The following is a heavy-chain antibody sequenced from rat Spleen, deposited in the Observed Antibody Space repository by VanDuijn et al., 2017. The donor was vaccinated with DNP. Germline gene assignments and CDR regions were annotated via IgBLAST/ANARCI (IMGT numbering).Heavy chain of an antibody. J-gene: IGHJ4*01. Sequence: EVQLVESGGGLVQPGRSLKLSCLASGFTFSNYGMNWIRQAPGKGLEWVASISSSSSYIYYADTVKGRFTISRENAKNTLYLQMTSLRSEDTALYYCARHINYGGSPYAMDAWGQGTSVTVSS. CDR3: ARHINYGGSPYAMDA. D-gene: IGHD1-11*01. V-gene: IGHV5-34*01. CDR1: GFTFSNYG. CDR2: ISSSSSYI.